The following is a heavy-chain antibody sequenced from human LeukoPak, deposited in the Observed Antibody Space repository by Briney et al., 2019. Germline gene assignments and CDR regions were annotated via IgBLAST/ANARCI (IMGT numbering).Heavy chain of an antibody. V-gene: IGHV4-39*01. Sequence: PSETLSLTCTVSGGSISSSSYYWGWIRQPPGKGLEWIGSIYYSGSTYYNPSLKSRVTISVDTSKNQFSLKLSSVTAADTAVYYCARITYYDFWSGNGVVDYYYYYMDVWGKGTTVTVSS. CDR3: ARITYYDFWSGNGVVDYYYYYMDV. D-gene: IGHD3-3*01. J-gene: IGHJ6*03. CDR1: GGSISSSSYY. CDR2: IYYSGST.